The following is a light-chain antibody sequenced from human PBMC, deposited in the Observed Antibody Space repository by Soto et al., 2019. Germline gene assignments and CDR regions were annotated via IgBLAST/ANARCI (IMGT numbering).Light chain of an antibody. CDR2: GAS. J-gene: IGKJ1*01. V-gene: IGKV3-20*01. CDR3: QQYGNSPQT. CDR1: QSVSGRY. Sequence: EIVLTQSPGTLSLSPGERATLSCRASQSVSGRYLAWYQQKPGQAPRLLIYGASSRATGIPDRFSGGGSGTDFTLTISRLEPGDFAVYYCQQYGNSPQTFGQGTKVDNK.